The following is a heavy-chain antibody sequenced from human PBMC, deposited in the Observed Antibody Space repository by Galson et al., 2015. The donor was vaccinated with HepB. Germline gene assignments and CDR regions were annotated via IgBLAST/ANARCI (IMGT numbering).Heavy chain of an antibody. V-gene: IGHV3-11*01. CDR2: ISSSGSTI. Sequence: SLRLSCAASGFTFSDFYMGWIRQAPGKGLEWVSYISSSGSTISYADSVKGRFTISRDNAKNSLYLQMKRLRAEDTAVYYCAKAALGWFAPWGQGTLVTVSS. CDR3: AKAALGWFAP. CDR1: GFTFSDFY. J-gene: IGHJ5*02.